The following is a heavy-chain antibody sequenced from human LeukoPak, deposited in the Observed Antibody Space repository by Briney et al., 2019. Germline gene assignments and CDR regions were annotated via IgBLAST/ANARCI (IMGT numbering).Heavy chain of an antibody. CDR3: ARDLDYYDSSGYYYWFDP. CDR2: INPNSGGT. D-gene: IGHD3-22*01. J-gene: IGHJ5*02. Sequence: ASVKVSCKASGYTFTGYYMHWVRQAPGQGLEWMGWINPNSGGTNYAQKFQGRVTMTRDTSISTAYMELSRLRSDDTAVYYCARDLDYYDSSGYYYWFDPWGQGTLATVSS. V-gene: IGHV1-2*02. CDR1: GYTFTGYY.